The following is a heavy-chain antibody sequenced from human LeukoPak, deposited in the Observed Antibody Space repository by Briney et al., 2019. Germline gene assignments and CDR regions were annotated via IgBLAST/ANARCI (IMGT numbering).Heavy chain of an antibody. CDR2: TRNKVNSYTT. J-gene: IGHJ4*02. D-gene: IGHD1-26*01. CDR3: AKTHWSEQPAYFDY. V-gene: IGHV3-72*01. Sequence: GSLRLSCAASGFTLSDHYMEWVRQAPGKGLEWVGRTRNKVNSYTTEYAASVKGRFTISRDESKNSLSLQMNSLRAADTAVYYCAKTHWSEQPAYFDYWGQGTLVTVSS. CDR1: GFTLSDHY.